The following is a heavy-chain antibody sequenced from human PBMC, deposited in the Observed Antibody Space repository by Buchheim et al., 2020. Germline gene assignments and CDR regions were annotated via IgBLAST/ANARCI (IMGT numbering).Heavy chain of an antibody. J-gene: IGHJ4*02. CDR1: GAPISRDEYY. V-gene: IGHV4-31*03. CDR2: ISNTGSA. CDR3: AGGPFGDKVDY. Sequence: QVQLQESGPGLVKPSQTMSLTCTVSGAPISRDEYYWSWIRHLPGKGLEWIGFISNTGSAYYNPSLKSRVIISMDTSKNQFSLDLSSVTAADTAVYFCAGGPFGDKVDYWGQGTL. D-gene: IGHD2-21*01.